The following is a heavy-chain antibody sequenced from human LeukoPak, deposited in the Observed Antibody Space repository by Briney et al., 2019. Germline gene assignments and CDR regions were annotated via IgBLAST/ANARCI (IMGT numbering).Heavy chain of an antibody. J-gene: IGHJ3*02. CDR1: GGSISSSSYY. Sequence: PSETLSLTCTVSGGSISSSSYYWGWIRQPPGKGLEWIGYIYYSGSTYYNPSLKSRVTISVDTSKNQFSLKLSSVTAADTAVYYCARSNVQWLQLRDDAFDIWGQGTMVTVSS. CDR2: IYYSGST. CDR3: ARSNVQWLQLRDDAFDI. D-gene: IGHD5-24*01. V-gene: IGHV4-31*03.